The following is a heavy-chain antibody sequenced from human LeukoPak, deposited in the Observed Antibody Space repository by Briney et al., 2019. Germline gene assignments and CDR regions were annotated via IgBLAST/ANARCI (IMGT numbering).Heavy chain of an antibody. V-gene: IGHV4-34*01. CDR3: ARGRTTHTAILDY. Sequence: SETLSLTCAVYGGSFSGYYWSWIRQPPGKGLEWIGEINHSGSTNYNPSLKSRVTISVDTSKNQFSLKLSSVTAADTAVYYCARGRTTHTAILDYWGQGTLVTVSS. D-gene: IGHD4-11*01. CDR2: INHSGST. J-gene: IGHJ4*02. CDR1: GGSFSGYY.